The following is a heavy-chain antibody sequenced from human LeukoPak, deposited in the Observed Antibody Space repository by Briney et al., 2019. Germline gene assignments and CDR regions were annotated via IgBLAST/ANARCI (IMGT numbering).Heavy chain of an antibody. V-gene: IGHV4-59*01. CDR1: GGSISSYS. D-gene: IGHD2-8*01. CDR2: ISYSGST. CDR3: ARLGYCSNGVCYRGYYYYMDV. J-gene: IGHJ6*03. Sequence: PSETLSLTCTVSGGSISSYSWSWIRQPPGKGLEWIGYISYSGSTNYNPSLKSRVTISVDTSRNQFSLRLSSVTAADTAVYYCARLGYCSNGVCYRGYYYYMDVWGKGTTVTVSS.